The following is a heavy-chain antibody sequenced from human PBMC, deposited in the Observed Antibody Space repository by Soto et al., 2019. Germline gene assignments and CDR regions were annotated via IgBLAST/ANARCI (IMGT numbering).Heavy chain of an antibody. Sequence: QVQLVQSGAEVKKPGASVKVSCKASGYTFTSYDINWVRQATGQGLEWMGWMNPNSGNTGYAQKFQGRVTMTRNTSISTAYMELSSLRSEDTAVYYCARVQTTVTRRYYYYGMDVWGQGTTVTVSS. CDR1: GYTFTSYD. V-gene: IGHV1-8*01. CDR2: MNPNSGNT. CDR3: ARVQTTVTRRYYYYGMDV. J-gene: IGHJ6*02. D-gene: IGHD4-17*01.